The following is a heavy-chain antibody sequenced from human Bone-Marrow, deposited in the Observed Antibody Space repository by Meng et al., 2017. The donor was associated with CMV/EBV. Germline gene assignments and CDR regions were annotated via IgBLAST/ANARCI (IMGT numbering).Heavy chain of an antibody. CDR1: GASVASNTAA. CDR3: SRGEDDSSGSTLLAFDF. CDR2: TYYRSQWFN. Sequence: SETLSLTCAAPGASVASNTAAWNWIRQSPSRGLEWLGRTYYRSQWFNDYAVSVKGRISISSDTSKNQFSLQLNSVTPEDTAVYYCSRGEDDSSGSTLLAFDFWGRGTMVTVSS. D-gene: IGHD3-22*01. J-gene: IGHJ3*01. V-gene: IGHV6-1*01.